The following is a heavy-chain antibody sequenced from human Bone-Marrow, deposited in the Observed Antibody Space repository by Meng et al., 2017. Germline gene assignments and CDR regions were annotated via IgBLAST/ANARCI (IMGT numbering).Heavy chain of an antibody. V-gene: IGHV4-34*01. Sequence: GSLRLSCAVYGGSFNGFYWSWIRQRPGQGPEWIGEIDHSRYTNYNPSLKSRVTISVDTSKNQFSLTLRSVTAADTAVYYCARKGRDAYNLLRPRANNWFDPWGQGTLVTSPQ. CDR2: IDHSRYT. CDR3: ARKGRDAYNLLRPRANNWFDP. CDR1: GGSFNGFY. D-gene: IGHD5-24*01. J-gene: IGHJ5*02.